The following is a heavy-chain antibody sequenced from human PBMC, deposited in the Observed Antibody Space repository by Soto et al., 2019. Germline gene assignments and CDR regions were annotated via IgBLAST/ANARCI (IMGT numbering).Heavy chain of an antibody. CDR1: GFTFSTFG. J-gene: IGHJ4*02. V-gene: IGHV3-30*18. Sequence: QVQLVESGGGVVQPGRSLRLSCTASGFTFSTFGMHWVRQAPGKGLEWVAVISYAGRKKYYADSVRGRFTISTDNSNNRLYVQMDSISPDDTSGYYCAKERPRYCSGGSCPFDYWGQGTLVTVS. D-gene: IGHD2-15*01. CDR3: AKERPRYCSGGSCPFDY. CDR2: ISYAGRKK.